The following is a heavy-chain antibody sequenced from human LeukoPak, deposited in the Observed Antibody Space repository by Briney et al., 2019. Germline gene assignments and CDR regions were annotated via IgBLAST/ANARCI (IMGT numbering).Heavy chain of an antibody. Sequence: GGSLRLSCAASGFTVSNIFMNWVRQAPGKGLEWVSIIYSGGSTYYADSVKGRFTISGDNSKNTLDLQMNSLRAEDTAVYYCARMPFTRNDYYGLDVWGQGTTVTVSS. V-gene: IGHV3-66*01. CDR2: IYSGGST. CDR3: ARMPFTRNDYYGLDV. D-gene: IGHD3-10*01. CDR1: GFTVSNIF. J-gene: IGHJ6*02.